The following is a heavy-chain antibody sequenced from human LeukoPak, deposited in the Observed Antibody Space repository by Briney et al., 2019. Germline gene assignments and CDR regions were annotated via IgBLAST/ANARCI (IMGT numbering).Heavy chain of an antibody. D-gene: IGHD3-3*01. Sequence: GGSLRLSCAASGFTFSSYEMNRVRQASGKGLEWVSYISSSGSTIYYADSVKGRFTISRDNAKNSLYLQMNSLRAEDTAAYYCAGGFWSGYYGYYYYMDVWGKGTTVTVSS. CDR1: GFTFSSYE. V-gene: IGHV3-48*03. CDR3: AGGFWSGYYGYYYYMDV. CDR2: ISSSGSTI. J-gene: IGHJ6*03.